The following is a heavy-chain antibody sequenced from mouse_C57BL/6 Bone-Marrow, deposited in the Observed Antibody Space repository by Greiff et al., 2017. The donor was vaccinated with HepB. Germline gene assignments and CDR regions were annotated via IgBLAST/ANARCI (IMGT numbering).Heavy chain of an antibody. CDR2: IRSKSNNYAT. CDR3: VRPHYYGSSYDAMDY. V-gene: IGHV10-1*01. CDR1: GFSFNTYA. Sequence: EVHLVESGGGLVQPKGSLKLSCAASGFSFNTYAMNWVRQAPGKGLEWVARIRSKSNNYATYYADSVKDRFTISRDDSESMLYLQMNNLKTEDTAMYYCVRPHYYGSSYDAMDYWGQGTTLTVSS. J-gene: IGHJ2*01. D-gene: IGHD1-1*01.